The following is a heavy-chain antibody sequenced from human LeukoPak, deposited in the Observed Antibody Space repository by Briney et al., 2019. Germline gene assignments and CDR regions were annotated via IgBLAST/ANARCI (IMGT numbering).Heavy chain of an antibody. D-gene: IGHD3-22*01. CDR3: ARPYYYDSSTLPVRFGGGT. CDR2: IYYSGTT. V-gene: IGHV4-59*12. J-gene: IGHJ3*01. Sequence: SETLSLTCSVSGGSISGYYWTWIRQPPGKGLEWIGYIYYSGTTIYNPSLKSRLTISLDTSKNQFSLNLSSVTAADTAVYYCARPYYYDSSTLPVRFGGGTWGQGTMVTVSS. CDR1: GGSISGYY.